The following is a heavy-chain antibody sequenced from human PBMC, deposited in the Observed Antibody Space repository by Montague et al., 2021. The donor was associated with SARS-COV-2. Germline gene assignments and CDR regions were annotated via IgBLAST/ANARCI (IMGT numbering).Heavy chain of an antibody. Sequence: SETLSLTCTVSGGSISSYFWSWIRQPPGKGLEWIGYIHYSGSTNYNPSLKSRVTISVDTSKNRFSLKLRSVTAADTAVYYCARDGDSSSWYWFDPWGQGTRVTVSS. CDR3: ARDGDSSSWYWFDP. D-gene: IGHD6-13*01. CDR1: GGSISSYF. CDR2: IHYSGST. J-gene: IGHJ5*02. V-gene: IGHV4-59*13.